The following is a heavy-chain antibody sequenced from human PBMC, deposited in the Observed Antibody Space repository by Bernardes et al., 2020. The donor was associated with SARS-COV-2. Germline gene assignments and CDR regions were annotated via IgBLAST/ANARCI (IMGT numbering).Heavy chain of an antibody. J-gene: IGHJ6*03. CDR2: VYVGGST. CDR3: ARGLRGFNYMDV. Sequence: GGSLRLSCSASGFTVSSNYMTWVRQAPGKGLEWVSVVYVGGSTYYEESVKGRFTISRDNSNSTVYLQMNSLRADDTAVYYCARGLRGFNYMDVWGKGTTVTVSS. CDR1: GFTVSSNY. V-gene: IGHV3-66*02.